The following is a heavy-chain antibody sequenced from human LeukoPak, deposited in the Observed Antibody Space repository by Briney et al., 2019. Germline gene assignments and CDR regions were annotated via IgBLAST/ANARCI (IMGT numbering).Heavy chain of an antibody. CDR3: ARGGGITIFGVVMDWFDP. J-gene: IGHJ5*02. D-gene: IGHD3-3*01. CDR2: ISSSGSTI. V-gene: IGHV3-11*04. CDR1: GFTVSSNY. Sequence: PGGSLRLSCAASGFTVSSNYMTWVRQAPGKGLEWVSYISSSGSTIYYADSVKGRFTISRDNAKNSLYLQMNSLRAEDTAVYYCARGGGITIFGVVMDWFDPWGQGTLVTVSS.